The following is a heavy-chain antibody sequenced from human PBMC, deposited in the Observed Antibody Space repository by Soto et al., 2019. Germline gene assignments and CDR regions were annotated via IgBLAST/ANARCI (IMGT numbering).Heavy chain of an antibody. CDR2: INHSGST. CDR1: GGSFSGYY. D-gene: IGHD6-13*01. J-gene: IGHJ5*02. CDR3: ARGPGIAAAGRRGWFDP. V-gene: IGHV4-34*01. Sequence: QVQLQQWGAGLLKPSETLSLTCAVYGGSFSGYYWSWIRQPPGKGLEWIGEINHSGSTNYNPSLKSRVTISVDTSKNQFSLKLSSVTAADTAVYYCARGPGIAAAGRRGWFDPWSQGTLVTVSS.